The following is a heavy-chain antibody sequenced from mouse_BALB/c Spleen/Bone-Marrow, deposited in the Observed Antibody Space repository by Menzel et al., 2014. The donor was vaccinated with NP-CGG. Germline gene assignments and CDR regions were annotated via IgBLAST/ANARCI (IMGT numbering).Heavy chain of an antibody. CDR3: ARGGISVDY. CDR1: GYVFSTYW. V-gene: IGHV1-80*01. J-gene: IGHJ2*01. Sequence: QVQLQQSGAELVRPGSSVKISCESSGYVFSTYWINWVKQRPGQGLEWIGQIYPGDGDTDYNGKFKDKATLTADKSSNTAYMQLSSLTSEDSGVYFCARGGISVDYWGQGTTLTVSS. CDR2: IYPGDGDT.